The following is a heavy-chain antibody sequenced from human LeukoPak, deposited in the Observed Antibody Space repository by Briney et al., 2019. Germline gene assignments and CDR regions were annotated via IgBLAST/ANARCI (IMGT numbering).Heavy chain of an antibody. CDR3: ARTIFGVVNNAFDI. D-gene: IGHD3-3*01. CDR1: GGSISSSSYY. J-gene: IGHJ3*02. Sequence: PSETLSLTCTVSGGSISSSSYYWGWIRQPPGKGLEWIGSIYYSGSTYYNPSLKSRVTISVDTSKNQFSLKLSSVTAADTAVYYCARTIFGVVNNAFDIWGQGTMVTVSS. CDR2: IYYSGST. V-gene: IGHV4-39*07.